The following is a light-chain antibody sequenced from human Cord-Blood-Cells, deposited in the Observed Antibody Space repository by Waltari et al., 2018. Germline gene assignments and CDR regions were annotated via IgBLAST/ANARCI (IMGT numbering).Light chain of an antibody. CDR3: SSYAGSNNLGV. CDR2: EVS. V-gene: IGLV2-8*01. J-gene: IGLJ2*01. Sequence: QSALTQHPSASGSPGQSVTIPCTGPSSDVGGSNYVSWYQQHPGKAPKLMTYEVSKRPSGVPDRFSGSKSGNTASLTVSGLQAEDEADYYCSSYAGSNNLGVFGGGTKLTVL. CDR1: SSDVGGSNY.